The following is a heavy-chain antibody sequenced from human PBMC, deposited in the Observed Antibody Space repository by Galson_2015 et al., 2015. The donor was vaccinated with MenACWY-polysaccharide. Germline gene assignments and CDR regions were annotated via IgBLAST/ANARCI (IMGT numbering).Heavy chain of an antibody. CDR3: AREGSRIVFHAFDI. J-gene: IGHJ3*02. CDR1: GSRFSNSG. D-gene: IGHD2-2*01. CDR2: IQYDGSNK. V-gene: IGHV3-33*01. Sequence: RLSCAASGSRFSNSGMHWVRQAPGTGLEWVAVIQYDGSNKVYADSVKGRFTISRDNSKNTVFLEMNTLGVEDTAVYYCAREGSRIVFHAFDIWGQGTMVTVSS.